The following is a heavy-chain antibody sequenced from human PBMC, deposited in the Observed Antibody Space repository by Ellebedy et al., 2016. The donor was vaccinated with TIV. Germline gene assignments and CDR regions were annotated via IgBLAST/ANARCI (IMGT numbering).Heavy chain of an antibody. CDR3: ARDGKNYYGPGDWFDP. D-gene: IGHD3-10*01. CDR1: GGSITNYY. Sequence: SETLSLXXTVSGGSITNYYWTWIRQPAGEGLEWIGRIYSSGSTDYNPSLKSRVTMSVDTSKNQVSLKLSSVTAADTAVYYCARDGKNYYGPGDWFDPWGQGTLVTVSS. J-gene: IGHJ5*02. CDR2: IYSSGST. V-gene: IGHV4-4*07.